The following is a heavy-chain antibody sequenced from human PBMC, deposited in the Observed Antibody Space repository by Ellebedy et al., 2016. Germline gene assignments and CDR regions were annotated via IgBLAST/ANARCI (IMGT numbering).Heavy chain of an antibody. CDR3: TTVYRYNYDSV. D-gene: IGHD5-18*01. CDR2: IKSKTDGGAA. CDR1: GFTFSNAW. V-gene: IGHV3-15*01. J-gene: IGHJ4*02. Sequence: GGSLRLSCAASGFTFSNAWMNWVRQAPGTGLEWVGRIKSKTDGGAADYAAPVKCRFTISRDDSKNTLYLQMNSLKTEDTAVYFCTTVYRYNYDSVWGQGTLVTVSS.